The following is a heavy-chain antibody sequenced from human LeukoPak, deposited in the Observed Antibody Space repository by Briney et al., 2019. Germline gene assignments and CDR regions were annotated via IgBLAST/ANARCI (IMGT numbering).Heavy chain of an antibody. V-gene: IGHV4-39*07. D-gene: IGHD3-10*01. CDR2: IYYSGGT. Sequence: SETLSLTCTVSGGSISGSSYYWGWIRQPPGKGLEWIGNIYYSGGTYYNPSLKSRVTISVDTSKNQFSLKLSSVTAADTAVYYCAREMQDKSLQWIGELKKYYYYYMDVWGKGTTVIVSS. CDR1: GGSISGSSYY. J-gene: IGHJ6*03. CDR3: AREMQDKSLQWIGELKKYYYYYMDV.